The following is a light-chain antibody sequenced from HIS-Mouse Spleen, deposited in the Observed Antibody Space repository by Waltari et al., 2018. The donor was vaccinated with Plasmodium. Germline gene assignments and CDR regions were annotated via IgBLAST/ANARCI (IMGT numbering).Light chain of an antibody. J-gene: IGLJ3*02. CDR2: EDS. V-gene: IGLV3-10*01. CDR1: ALQKKY. Sequence: SYELTQPPSVSVSPGQTARITCSGDALQKKYAYWYQQKSGQAPVLVIYEDSKRPSGVPEGFSGASSGTMATLTISGAQVEDEADYYCYSTDSSGNHSRVFGGGTKLTVL. CDR3: YSTDSSGNHSRV.